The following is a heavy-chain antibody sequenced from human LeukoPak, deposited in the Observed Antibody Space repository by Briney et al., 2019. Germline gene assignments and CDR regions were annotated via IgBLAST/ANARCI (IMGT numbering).Heavy chain of an antibody. J-gene: IGHJ3*02. CDR2: ISADNGNT. V-gene: IGHV1-18*04. Sequence: GASVKVSCKASGYTFTSYGISRVRQAPGQGLEWMGWISADNGNTNYAQKLQGRVTMTTDTSTSTAYMELRSLRSDDTAVYYCAREPTFDLEAFDIWGQGTMVTVSS. CDR3: AREPTFDLEAFDI. CDR1: GYTFTSYG. D-gene: IGHD3-3*01.